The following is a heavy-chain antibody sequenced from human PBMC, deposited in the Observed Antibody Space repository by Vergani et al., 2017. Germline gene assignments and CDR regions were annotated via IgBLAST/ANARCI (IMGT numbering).Heavy chain of an antibody. CDR1: GFTFSSYA. J-gene: IGHJ5*02. D-gene: IGHD2-2*02. CDR2: ISGSGGST. V-gene: IGHV3-23*01. Sequence: EVQLLESGGGLVQPGGSLRLSCAASGFTFSSYAMSWVRQAPGKGLEWVSAISGSGGSTYYADSVKGRFTISRDNSKNTLYLQMNSLRAEDTAVYYCAKGGPYCSSTSCYILDPWGQGTLVTVSS. CDR3: AKGGPYCSSTSCYILDP.